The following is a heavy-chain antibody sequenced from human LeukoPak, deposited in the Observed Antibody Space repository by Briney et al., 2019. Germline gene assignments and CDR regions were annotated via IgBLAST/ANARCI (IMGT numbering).Heavy chain of an antibody. CDR1: GGCICSSTYF. Sequence: SETLSLTCTVSGGCICSSTYFWGWNRQPPGKGLEWIGTIYYSGSTYYNPSLKSRVTISVDSSKNQFSLRLSSVTAADTAVYYCARESLTWLQSRTSWFDPWGQGTLVTVSS. V-gene: IGHV4-39*07. CDR3: ARESLTWLQSRTSWFDP. CDR2: IYYSGST. D-gene: IGHD5-24*01. J-gene: IGHJ5*02.